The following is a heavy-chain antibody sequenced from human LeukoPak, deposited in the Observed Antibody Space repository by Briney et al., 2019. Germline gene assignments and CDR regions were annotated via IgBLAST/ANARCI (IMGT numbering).Heavy chain of an antibody. CDR2: IYYSGST. J-gene: IGHJ6*02. CDR1: GGSISSGDYY. V-gene: IGHV4-30-4*01. CDR3: ARDTLIVVVPAAKIPYYYYGMDV. Sequence: SQTLPLTCTVSGGSISSGDYYWSWIRQPPGKGLGWIGYIYYSGSTYYNPSLKSRVTISVDTSKNQFSLKLSSVTAADTAVYYCARDTLIVVVPAAKIPYYYYGMDVWGQGTTVTVSS. D-gene: IGHD2-2*01.